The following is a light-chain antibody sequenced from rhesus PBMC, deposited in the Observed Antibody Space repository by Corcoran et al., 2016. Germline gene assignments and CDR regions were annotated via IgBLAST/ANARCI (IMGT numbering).Light chain of an antibody. V-gene: IGKV1-22*01. CDR3: QQHSSRPWT. J-gene: IGKJ1*01. CDR1: QGVSKW. CDR2: KAY. Sequence: DIQMTQSPSSLSASVGDTVTITFRASQGVSKWLAWYQQKPGLAPNLLIYKAYRLRTGVPSRYSGSGSGTDFTLTISSLQSEDFATYYCQQHSSRPWTFGQGTKVEIK.